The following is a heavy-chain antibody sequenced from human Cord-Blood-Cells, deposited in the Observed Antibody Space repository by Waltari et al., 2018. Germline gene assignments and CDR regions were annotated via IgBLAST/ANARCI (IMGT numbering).Heavy chain of an antibody. J-gene: IGHJ4*01. Sequence: QLQLQESGPGLVKPSETLSLTCTVSGGSISSSSYYWGWIRQPPGKGLEWIGSIYYSGSTYYNPSLKSRVTISVDTSKNQFSLKLSSVTAADTAVYYCARLATFGGVIVDYWGQEPWSPSPQ. CDR2: IYYSGST. V-gene: IGHV4-39*01. CDR3: ARLATFGGVIVDY. D-gene: IGHD3-16*02. CDR1: GGSISSSSYY.